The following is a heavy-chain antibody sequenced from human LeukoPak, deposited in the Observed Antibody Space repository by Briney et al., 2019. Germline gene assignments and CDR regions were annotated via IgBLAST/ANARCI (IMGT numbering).Heavy chain of an antibody. CDR3: ARDLRGTSAMDV. J-gene: IGHJ6*03. CDR2: IYHSGST. D-gene: IGHD2-2*01. V-gene: IGHV4-30-2*01. CDR1: GGSISSGGYY. Sequence: SETLSLTCTVSGGSISSGGYYWSWIRQPPGKGLEWIRYIYHSGSTYYNPSLKSRVTISVDGSKSQFSLKLSSVTAADTAVYYCARDLRGTSAMDVWGKGATVTVSS.